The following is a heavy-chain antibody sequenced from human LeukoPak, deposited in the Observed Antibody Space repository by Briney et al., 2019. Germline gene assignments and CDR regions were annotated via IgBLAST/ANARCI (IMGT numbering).Heavy chain of an antibody. V-gene: IGHV1-18*01. Sequence: ASVKVSCKASGYTFTSYGISWVRQAPGQGLEWMGWISAYNGNTNYAQKLQGRVTITADKSTSTAYMELSSLRSEDTAVYYCASGAEHSSGGFDYWGQGTLVTVSS. CDR1: GYTFTSYG. CDR2: ISAYNGNT. CDR3: ASGAEHSSGGFDY. D-gene: IGHD6-19*01. J-gene: IGHJ4*02.